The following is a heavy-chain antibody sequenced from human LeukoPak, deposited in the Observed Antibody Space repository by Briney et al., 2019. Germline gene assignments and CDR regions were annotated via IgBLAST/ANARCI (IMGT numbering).Heavy chain of an antibody. J-gene: IGHJ4*02. Sequence: PSETLSLTCAVSGGSISSSTYFWGWIRQPPGKGLEWIGNIYYSGSTYYNPSLKIRVTISVDTSKNQFSLKLSSVTAADTAIYYCARHPVLVWFGELLEKGLDSWGQGTLVTVSS. CDR2: IYYSGST. D-gene: IGHD3-10*01. CDR3: ARHPVLVWFGELLEKGLDS. CDR1: GGSISSSTYF. V-gene: IGHV4-39*01.